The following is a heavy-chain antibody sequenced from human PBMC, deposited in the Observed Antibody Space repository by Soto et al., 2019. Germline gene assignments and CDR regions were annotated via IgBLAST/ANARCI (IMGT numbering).Heavy chain of an antibody. D-gene: IGHD2-15*01. CDR1: GGSMSNYY. J-gene: IGHJ6*02. CDR2: IYSRGST. V-gene: IGHV4-4*07. Sequence: ASETLSLTCSVSGGSMSNYYWNWIRQSAGKGLEWIGRIYSRGSTKYNPSLQSRVTMLVDTSQNEFSLRLNSVTAADTAVYFCAGIGEDIYYGMDVWGQGTTVTVSS. CDR3: AGIGEDIYYGMDV.